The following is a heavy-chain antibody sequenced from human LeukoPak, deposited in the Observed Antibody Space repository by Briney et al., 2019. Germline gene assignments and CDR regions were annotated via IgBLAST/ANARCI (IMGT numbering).Heavy chain of an antibody. CDR3: AREGQSTAFDY. CDR2: ITSSGSTI. V-gene: IGHV3-48*03. CDR1: GFTFSSYE. J-gene: IGHJ4*02. D-gene: IGHD5-18*01. Sequence: PGGSLRLSCAASGFTFSSYEMNWVRQAPGKGLEWVSYITSSGSTIYYADSVKGRFTISRDNSKNTLYLQMNSLRAEDTAVYYCAREGQSTAFDYWGQGTLVTVSS.